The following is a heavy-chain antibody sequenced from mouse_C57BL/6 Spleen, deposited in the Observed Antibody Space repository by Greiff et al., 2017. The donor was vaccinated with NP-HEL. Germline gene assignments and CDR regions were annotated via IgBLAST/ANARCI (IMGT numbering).Heavy chain of an antibody. CDR3: AREEPSTMITTYFDY. J-gene: IGHJ2*01. Sequence: QVQLQQSGAELVKPGASVKMSCKASGYTFTSYWITWVKQRPGQGLEWIGDIYPGSGSTNYNEKFKSKATLTVDTSSSTAYMQLSSLTSEDSAVYYCAREEPSTMITTYFDYWGQGTTLTVSS. V-gene: IGHV1-55*01. D-gene: IGHD2-4*01. CDR1: GYTFTSYW. CDR2: IYPGSGST.